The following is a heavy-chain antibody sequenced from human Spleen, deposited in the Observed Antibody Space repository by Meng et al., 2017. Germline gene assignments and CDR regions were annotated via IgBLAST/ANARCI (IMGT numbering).Heavy chain of an antibody. CDR1: GFTFSSFE. Sequence: LSLTCAASGFTFSSFEMNWVRQAPGKGLEWVSYISSGGTTVNYADSVKGRFTISRDNAKNSLYLQMNSLRAEDTALYYCAKDTQYSSSSPYFQHWGQGTLVTVSS. CDR3: AKDTQYSSSSPYFQH. V-gene: IGHV3-48*03. J-gene: IGHJ1*01. CDR2: ISSGGTTV. D-gene: IGHD6-6*01.